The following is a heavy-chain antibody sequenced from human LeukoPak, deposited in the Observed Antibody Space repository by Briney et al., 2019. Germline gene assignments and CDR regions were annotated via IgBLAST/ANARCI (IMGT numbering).Heavy chain of an antibody. D-gene: IGHD3-3*01. V-gene: IGHV4-39*01. Sequence: SETLSLTCTVSGGTISSSSYYWGWIRQPPGKGLEWIGSIYYSGTTYYNPSLRSRVTISVDTSKSQFSLRLTSVTAADTAVYYCARHVRFLEWLSSYYFDYWGQGTLVTVSS. CDR2: IYYSGTT. CDR3: ARHVRFLEWLSSYYFDY. CDR1: GGTISSSSYY. J-gene: IGHJ4*02.